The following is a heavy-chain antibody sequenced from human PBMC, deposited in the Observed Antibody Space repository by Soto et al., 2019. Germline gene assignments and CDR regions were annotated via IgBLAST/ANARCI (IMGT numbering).Heavy chain of an antibody. J-gene: IGHJ6*02. CDR2: IFPKFGTT. Sequence: SVKVSCKASGDTDTNNVISWVRQAPGQGLEWMGGIFPKFGTTYSAQKLQDRLTITADESTSTVYMQLSSLRLDDTAVYYCEAEMTFGKLSVVWGQGTTVTVSS. CDR1: GDTDTNNV. CDR3: EAEMTFGKLSVV. V-gene: IGHV1-69*13. D-gene: IGHD3-16*02.